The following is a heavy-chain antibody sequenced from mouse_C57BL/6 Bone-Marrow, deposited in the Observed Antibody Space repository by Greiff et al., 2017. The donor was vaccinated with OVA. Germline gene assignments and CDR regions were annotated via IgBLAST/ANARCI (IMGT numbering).Heavy chain of an antibody. Sequence: QVQLQQPGAELVRPGSSVKLSCKASGYTFTSYWMHWVKQRPIQGLEWIGNIDPSDSETHYNQKFKDKATLTVDKSSSTAYMQLSSLTSEDSAVYYCARKVLRRTMDYWGQGTSVTVSS. D-gene: IGHD2-12*01. V-gene: IGHV1-52*01. CDR3: ARKVLRRTMDY. CDR1: GYTFTSYW. CDR2: IDPSDSET. J-gene: IGHJ4*01.